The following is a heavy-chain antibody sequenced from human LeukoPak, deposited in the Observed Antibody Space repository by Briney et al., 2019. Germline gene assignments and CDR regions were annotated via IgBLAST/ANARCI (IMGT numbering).Heavy chain of an antibody. D-gene: IGHD3-10*02. Sequence: PGGSLRLSCAASGFTFSNYGVHWVRQAPGKGLEWVAVIWYDGSNKYYADSVKGRFTISRDNSKNTLYLQMNSLRAEDTAVYYCATCSGSLKAGIDYWGQGTLVTVSS. V-gene: IGHV3-33*01. CDR2: IWYDGSNK. J-gene: IGHJ4*02. CDR3: ATCSGSLKAGIDY. CDR1: GFTFSNYG.